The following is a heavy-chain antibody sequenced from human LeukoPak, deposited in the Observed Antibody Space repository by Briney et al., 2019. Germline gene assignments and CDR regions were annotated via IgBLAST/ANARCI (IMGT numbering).Heavy chain of an antibody. V-gene: IGHV4-39*01. D-gene: IGHD2-2*01. CDR2: IYYSGST. CDR3: ARLYCSSTSCWGYFDY. CDR1: GGSISSSSYY. J-gene: IGHJ4*02. Sequence: TSETLSLTCTVSGGSISSSSYYWGWIRQPPGKGLEWIGSIYYSGSTYYNPSLKSRVTISVDTSKNQFSLKLSSVTAADTAVYYCARLYCSSTSCWGYFDYWGQGTLVTVSS.